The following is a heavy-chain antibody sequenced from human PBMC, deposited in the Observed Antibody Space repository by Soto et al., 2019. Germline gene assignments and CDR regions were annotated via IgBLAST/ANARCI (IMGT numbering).Heavy chain of an antibody. Sequence: GGSLRLSCAASGFTFSSYGMHWVRQAPGKGLEWVAVIWYDGSNKYYADSVKGRFTISRDNSKNTLYLQMNSLRAEDTAVYYCAREDAPYYYDSSGYYFYDYWGQGTLVTVS. CDR1: GFTFSSYG. V-gene: IGHV3-33*01. D-gene: IGHD3-22*01. J-gene: IGHJ4*02. CDR3: AREDAPYYYDSSGYYFYDY. CDR2: IWYDGSNK.